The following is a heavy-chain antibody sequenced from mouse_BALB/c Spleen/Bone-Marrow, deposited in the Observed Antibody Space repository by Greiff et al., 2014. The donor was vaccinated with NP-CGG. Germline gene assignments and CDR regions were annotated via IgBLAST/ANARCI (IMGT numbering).Heavy chain of an antibody. CDR1: GFNIKDTY. CDR3: ARPIFL. CDR2: IDPANGNT. Sequence: VQLQQPGAELVKPGASVKLSCTASGFNIKDTYMHWVKQRPEQGLEWIGRIDPANGNTKYDPKFQGKATITAETSSNTAYLQLSSLTSEDTAVYYCARPIFLWGQGTSVTVSS. V-gene: IGHV14-3*02. J-gene: IGHJ4*01.